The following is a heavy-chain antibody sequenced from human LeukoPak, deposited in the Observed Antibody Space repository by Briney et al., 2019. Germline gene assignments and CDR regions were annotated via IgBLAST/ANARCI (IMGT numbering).Heavy chain of an antibody. V-gene: IGHV3-23*01. CDR3: VRDVGQFFYYDSSAYYAFDF. D-gene: IGHD3-22*01. CDR1: GFTFSSYA. CDR2: ISGSGGST. Sequence: QSGESLRLSYAASGFTFSSYAMSWVRQAPGKGVEWGSAISGSGGSTYYADSVKGRFTISRDNSKNTLYLQMNSLRAEDTAVYYCVRDVGQFFYYDSSAYYAFDFWGRGTLVTVSS. J-gene: IGHJ4*02.